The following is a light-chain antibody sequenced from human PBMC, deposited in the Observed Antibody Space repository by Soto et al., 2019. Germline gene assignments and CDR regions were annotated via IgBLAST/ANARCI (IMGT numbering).Light chain of an antibody. V-gene: IGLV1-44*01. J-gene: IGLJ2*01. CDR3: AAWGGSLNNVL. CDR2: GNN. Sequence: QSVLTQPPSASGTPGQRVTISCSGSGSSIGTNTVNWYRQLPGTAPKLLIYGNNQRPSGVPDRFSGSKSGTSASLAISGRQSEDDAEYYCAAWGGSLNNVLFGGGTKLTVL. CDR1: GSSIGTNT.